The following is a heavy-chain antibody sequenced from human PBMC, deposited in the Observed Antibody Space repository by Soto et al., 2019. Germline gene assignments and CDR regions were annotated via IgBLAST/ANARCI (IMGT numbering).Heavy chain of an antibody. Sequence: GASVKVSCKASGGTFSSVGISWVRQAPGQGLEWMGGIIPVFGRPNYAQRFRGRLTITADESTNTCYMELIDLESEDTAVYYCAREGSGYNFWGQGTQVTVSS. CDR1: GGTFSSVG. CDR2: IIPVFGRP. CDR3: AREGSGYNF. J-gene: IGHJ1*01. D-gene: IGHD5-12*01. V-gene: IGHV1-69*13.